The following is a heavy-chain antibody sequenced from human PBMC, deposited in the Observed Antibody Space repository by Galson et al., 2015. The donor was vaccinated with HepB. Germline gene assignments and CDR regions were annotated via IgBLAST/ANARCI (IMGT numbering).Heavy chain of an antibody. D-gene: IGHD6-13*01. J-gene: IGHJ4*02. CDR2: IGQDGREI. V-gene: IGHV3-7*03. CDR3: ARPYSSSWYSALSLGY. CDR1: GFTFSRFSSYS. Sequence: SLRLSCAASGFTFSRFSSYSMSWVRQAPGKGLEWVANIGQDGREIYYVDSVKGRFTISRDNAKNSLYLQMNTLRAEDTAVYYCARPYSSSWYSALSLGYWGPGILVTVSS.